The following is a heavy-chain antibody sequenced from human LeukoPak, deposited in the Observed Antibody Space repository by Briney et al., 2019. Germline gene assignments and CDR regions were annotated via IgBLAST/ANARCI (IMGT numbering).Heavy chain of an antibody. D-gene: IGHD6-19*01. CDR1: GGSISSYY. V-gene: IGHV4-59*01. CDR3: ARASTVAGIDY. Sequence: PSETLSLTCTVSGGSISSYYWSWIRQPPGKGLEWIGYIYYSGSTNYNPSLKSRVTISVDTSKSQFSLKLSSVTAADTAVYYCARASTVAGIDYWGQGTLVTVSS. J-gene: IGHJ4*02. CDR2: IYYSGST.